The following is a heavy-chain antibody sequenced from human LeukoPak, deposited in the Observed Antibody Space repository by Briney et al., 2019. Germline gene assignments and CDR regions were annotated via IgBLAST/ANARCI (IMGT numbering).Heavy chain of an antibody. D-gene: IGHD3-10*01. CDR2: ISAYNGNT. Sequence: GASVKVSCKASGYTFTSYGISWVRQAPGQGLEWMGWISAYNGNTNYAQKLQGRVTMTTDTSTSTAYMELRSLRSDDTAVYYCARDHYYGSGSQCYFDYWGQGTLVTVSS. CDR3: ARDHYYGSGSQCYFDY. CDR1: GYTFTSYG. J-gene: IGHJ4*02. V-gene: IGHV1-18*01.